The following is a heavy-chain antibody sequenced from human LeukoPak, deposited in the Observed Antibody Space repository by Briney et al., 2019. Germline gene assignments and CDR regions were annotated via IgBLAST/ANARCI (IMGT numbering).Heavy chain of an antibody. CDR2: MNPNSGNT. CDR3: ARSGWYGNYYYYYYMDV. D-gene: IGHD6-19*01. CDR1: GYTFTSYD. J-gene: IGHJ6*03. V-gene: IGHV1-8*03. Sequence: ASVKVSCKASGYTFTSYDINWVRQATGQGLEWMGWMNPNSGNTGYAQKFQGRVTITRNTPISTAYMELSSLRSEDTAVYYCARSGWYGNYYYYYYMDVWGKGTTVTVSS.